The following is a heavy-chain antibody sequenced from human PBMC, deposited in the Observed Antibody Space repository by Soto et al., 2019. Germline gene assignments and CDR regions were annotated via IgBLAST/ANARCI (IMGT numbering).Heavy chain of an antibody. CDR3: ARETSGYDAEYPGPFDY. CDR1: GGTFSSYA. V-gene: IGHV1-69*13. J-gene: IGHJ4*02. D-gene: IGHD5-12*01. CDR2: IIPIFGTA. Sequence: SVKVSCKASGGTFSSYAISWVRQAPGQGLEWMGGIIPIFGTANYAQKFQGRVTITADESTSTAYMELSSVTAADTAVYYCARETSGYDAEYPGPFDYWGQGTLVTVSS.